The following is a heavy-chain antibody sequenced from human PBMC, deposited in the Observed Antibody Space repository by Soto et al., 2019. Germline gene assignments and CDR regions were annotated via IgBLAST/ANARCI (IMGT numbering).Heavy chain of an antibody. CDR3: AGDVAGIAAAGSLFDE. Sequence: SEKLCLTWALAGCAISSSCRWSWVRQHTGKGLEWIGEIYHSGSTNYNPSLKSRVTISVDKSKNQFALQFRTVPAADPAVPSSAGDVAGIAAAGSLFDEWGQRTLITLSS. V-gene: IGHV4-4*02. CDR1: GCAISSSCR. D-gene: IGHD6-13*01. J-gene: IGHJ4*02. CDR2: IYHSGST.